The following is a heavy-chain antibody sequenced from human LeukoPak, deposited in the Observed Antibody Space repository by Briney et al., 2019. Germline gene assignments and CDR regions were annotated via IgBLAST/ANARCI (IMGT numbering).Heavy chain of an antibody. D-gene: IGHD5-24*01. Sequence: SETLSLTCTVSGVSISSSSYCWGWIRQPPGKGLEWIGSICCSESTFYNPSLKSRVTLSVDTSKNQFSLELSSVTAADTALYYCARTENYIPEDCFDPWGQGTLVTVSS. V-gene: IGHV4-39*01. CDR1: GVSISSSSYC. CDR2: ICCSEST. CDR3: ARTENYIPEDCFDP. J-gene: IGHJ5*02.